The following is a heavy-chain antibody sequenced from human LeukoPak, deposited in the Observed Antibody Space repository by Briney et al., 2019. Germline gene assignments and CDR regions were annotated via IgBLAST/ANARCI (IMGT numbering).Heavy chain of an antibody. D-gene: IGHD3-16*01. CDR2: ISHSGTT. J-gene: IGHJ3*02. CDR1: GVSFSDYQ. Sequence: PSETLSLTCAVSGVSFSDYQWNWIRQSPGKGLEWLGEISHSGTTTYNPSLKSRVTISVDTSKNQFSLRLRSVTAADTAVYYCARGLVWRFLLDCRRDSFDIWGQGTTITVSS. CDR3: ARGLVWRFLLDCRRDSFDI. V-gene: IGHV4-34*01.